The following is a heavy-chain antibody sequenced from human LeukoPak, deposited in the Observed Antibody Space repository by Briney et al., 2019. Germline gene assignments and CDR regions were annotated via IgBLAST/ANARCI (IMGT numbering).Heavy chain of an antibody. Sequence: PGGSLRLSCAASGFTFSSYEMNWVRQAPGKGLEGVSYISNSGSTIYYADSVKGRFTIPRDNAKNSLYLQMNSLRAEDTAVYYCARGGVCSSTSCYRRHFDYWGQGTLVTVSS. V-gene: IGHV3-48*03. D-gene: IGHD2-2*01. CDR3: ARGGVCSSTSCYRRHFDY. J-gene: IGHJ4*02. CDR1: GFTFSSYE. CDR2: ISNSGSTI.